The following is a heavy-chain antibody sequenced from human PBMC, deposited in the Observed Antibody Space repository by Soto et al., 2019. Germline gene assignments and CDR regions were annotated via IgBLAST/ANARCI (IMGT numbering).Heavy chain of an antibody. CDR2: IIPFFGTA. Sequence: QVQLAQSGAEMTKPGSSVKVSCKTSGGTFSTFGISWVRQAPGQGLEWMGGIIPFFGTAEYSQKFEDRITITADESTNTVYMDLRSLTSEDTAIYYCARTAPMDAGDKYYYDFWGQGALVTVSS. CDR3: ARTAPMDAGDKYYYDF. V-gene: IGHV1-69*01. D-gene: IGHD3-16*01. J-gene: IGHJ4*02. CDR1: GGTFSTFG.